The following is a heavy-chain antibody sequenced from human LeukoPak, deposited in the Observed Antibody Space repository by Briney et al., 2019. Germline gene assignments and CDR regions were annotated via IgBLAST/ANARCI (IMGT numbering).Heavy chain of an antibody. CDR1: GYTFTSYG. J-gene: IGHJ4*02. Sequence: GASVKVSCKASGYTFTSYGISWVRQAPGQGLEWMGWISAYNGNTNYAQKLQGRVTMTTDTSTSTAYMELRSLRSDDTAVYYCARDWQAASNKYSSGWPESYYFDYWGQGTLVTVSS. D-gene: IGHD6-19*01. CDR2: ISAYNGNT. V-gene: IGHV1-18*01. CDR3: ARDWQAASNKYSSGWPESYYFDY.